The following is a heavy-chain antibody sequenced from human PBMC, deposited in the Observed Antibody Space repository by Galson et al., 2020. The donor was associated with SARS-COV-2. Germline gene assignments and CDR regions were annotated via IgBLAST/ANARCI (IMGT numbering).Heavy chain of an antibody. Sequence: ASVKVSCKASGYTFTSYGISWVRQAPGQGLEWMGWISAYNGNTNYAQKLQGRVTMTTDTSTSTAYMELRSLRSDDTAVYYCARDWCSSTSCREGGVDYWGQGTLVTVSS. CDR3: ARDWCSSTSCREGGVDY. CDR1: GYTFTSYG. D-gene: IGHD2-2*01. CDR2: ISAYNGNT. J-gene: IGHJ4*02. V-gene: IGHV1-18*04.